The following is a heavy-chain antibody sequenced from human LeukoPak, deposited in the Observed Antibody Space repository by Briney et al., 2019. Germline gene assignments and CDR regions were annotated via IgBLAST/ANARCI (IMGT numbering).Heavy chain of an antibody. CDR3: ARVQLERHYYYYGMDV. Sequence: SETLSLTCTVSGGSISSYYWSWIRQPPGKGLEWIGYIYYSGSTNYNPSLNSRVTISVDTSKNQFSLKLSSVTAADTAVYYCARVQLERHYYYYGMDVWGQGTTVTVSS. D-gene: IGHD1-1*01. V-gene: IGHV4-59*08. CDR1: GGSISSYY. J-gene: IGHJ6*02. CDR2: IYYSGST.